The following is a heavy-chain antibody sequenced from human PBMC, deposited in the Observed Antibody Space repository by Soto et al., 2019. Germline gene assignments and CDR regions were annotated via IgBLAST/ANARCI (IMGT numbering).Heavy chain of an antibody. D-gene: IGHD5-18*01. Sequence: GGSLRLSCAASGFTFSSYSMSWVRQAPGKGLEWVSSISSSSSYIYYADSVKGRFTISRDNAKNSLYLQMNSLRAEDTAVYYCARFGYSYGLAWFDPWGQGTLVTVSS. CDR2: ISSSSSYI. CDR3: ARFGYSYGLAWFDP. CDR1: GFTFSSYS. V-gene: IGHV3-21*01. J-gene: IGHJ5*02.